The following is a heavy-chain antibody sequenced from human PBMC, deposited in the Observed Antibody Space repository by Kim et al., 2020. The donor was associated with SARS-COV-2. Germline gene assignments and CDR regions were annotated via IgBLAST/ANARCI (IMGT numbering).Heavy chain of an antibody. CDR3: ARPPSSSWLNYFDY. Sequence: GGSLRLSCAASGFTFSSYWMSWVRQAPGKGLEWVANIKQDGSEKYYVDSVKGRFTISRDNAKNSLYLQMNSLRAEDTAVYYCARPPSSSWLNYFDYWGQGTLVTVSS. V-gene: IGHV3-7*01. CDR1: GFTFSSYW. J-gene: IGHJ4*02. CDR2: IKQDGSEK. D-gene: IGHD6-13*01.